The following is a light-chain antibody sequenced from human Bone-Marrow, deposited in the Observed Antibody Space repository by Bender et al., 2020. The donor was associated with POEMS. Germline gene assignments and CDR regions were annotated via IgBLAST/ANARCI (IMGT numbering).Light chain of an antibody. CDR2: DDS. J-gene: IGLJ2*01. CDR1: NIESQS. V-gene: IGLV3-21*02. CDR3: QVWDSGSDHVI. Sequence: SYVLTQPPSVSVAPGQTATITCGGDNIESQSVHWYQQRPGQAPVMVVYDDSDRPSGIPERFSGSNSENTATLTISRVEAGDEGDYYCQVWDSGSDHVIFGGGTKLTVL.